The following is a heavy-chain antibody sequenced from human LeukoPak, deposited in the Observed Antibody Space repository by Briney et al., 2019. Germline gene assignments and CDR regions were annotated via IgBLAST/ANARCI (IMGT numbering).Heavy chain of an antibody. CDR3: AKSSHYDFYYMDV. D-gene: IGHD3-3*01. Sequence: GGSLRLSCVASGFTFSSYVMSWVRQAPGKGLEWVSSISSSSYIYYADSVKGRFTISRDNAKNSLYLQMNSLRAEDTAVYYCAKSSHYDFYYMDVWGKGTTVTVSS. J-gene: IGHJ6*03. CDR1: GFTFSSYV. CDR2: ISSSSYI. V-gene: IGHV3-21*01.